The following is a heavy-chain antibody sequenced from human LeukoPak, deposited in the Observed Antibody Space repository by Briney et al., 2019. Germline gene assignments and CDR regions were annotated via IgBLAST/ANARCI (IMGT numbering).Heavy chain of an antibody. D-gene: IGHD2-8*01. Sequence: SETLSLTCTVSGGSISSSSYYWSWIRQPAGKGLEWIGRIYTSGSTNYNPSLKSRVTMSVDTSKNQFSLKLSSVTAADTAVYYCARGMVYGSLNSEYFQHWGQGTLVTVSS. CDR2: IYTSGST. CDR3: ARGMVYGSLNSEYFQH. J-gene: IGHJ1*01. V-gene: IGHV4-61*02. CDR1: GGSISSSSYY.